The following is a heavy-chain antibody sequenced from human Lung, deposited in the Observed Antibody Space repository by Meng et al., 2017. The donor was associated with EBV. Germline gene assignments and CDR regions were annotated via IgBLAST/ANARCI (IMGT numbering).Heavy chain of an antibody. V-gene: IGHV1-69*01. J-gene: IGHJ4*02. D-gene: IGHD2/OR15-2a*01. CDR2: LIPVLNKA. CDR3: ARGRGNQPLFDF. Sequence: QVQLVQSGSELKKPGASVKVSCKASGYTFTSYAMNWVRQAPGQGLEWMGGLIPVLNKAKSAPRFQDRVTFTADETTTTAYMELSSLTFEDTAVYFCARGRGNQPLFDFWGQGTLVTVSS. CDR1: GYTFTSYA.